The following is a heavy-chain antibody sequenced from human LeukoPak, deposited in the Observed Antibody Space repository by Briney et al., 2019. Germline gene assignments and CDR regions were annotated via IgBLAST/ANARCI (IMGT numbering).Heavy chain of an antibody. D-gene: IGHD1-14*01. CDR3: SRHHHFSTFYFDH. Sequence: SETLSLTCTVSGGSLSSSNYYWGWLRQPPGKGLEWIGSIYYSGSTYYNPSLKSRVTISVDTSKNQFSLKLSSVTAADTAMYYCSRHHHFSTFYFDHWGQGTLVTVSS. CDR1: GGSLSSSNYY. V-gene: IGHV4-39*01. CDR2: IYYSGST. J-gene: IGHJ4*02.